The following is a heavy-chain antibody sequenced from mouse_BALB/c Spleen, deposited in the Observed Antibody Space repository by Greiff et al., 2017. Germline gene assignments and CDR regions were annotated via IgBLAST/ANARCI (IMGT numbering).Heavy chain of an antibody. Sequence: VQLQQSGPELVKPGASVKIPCKASGYTFTDYNMDWVKQSHGKSLEWIGDINPNNGGTIYNQKFKGKATLTVDKSSSTAYMELRSLTSEDTAVYYCARSPYYYGSSWGYFDVWGAGTTVTVSS. J-gene: IGHJ1*01. CDR3: ARSPYYYGSSWGYFDV. D-gene: IGHD1-1*01. CDR2: INPNNGGT. V-gene: IGHV1-18*01. CDR1: GYTFTDYN.